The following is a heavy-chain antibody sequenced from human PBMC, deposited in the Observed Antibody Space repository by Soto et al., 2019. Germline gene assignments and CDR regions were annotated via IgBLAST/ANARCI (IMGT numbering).Heavy chain of an antibody. Sequence: PGGSLRLSCAASGFTFSSYAMSWVRQAPGKGLEWVSAISGSGGSTYYADSVKGRFTISRDNSKNTLYLQMNSLRAEDTAVYYCAREGPDIVVVPAAMEGVVQCFDYWGQGTLVTVSS. D-gene: IGHD2-2*01. J-gene: IGHJ4*02. CDR3: AREGPDIVVVPAAMEGVVQCFDY. CDR1: GFTFSSYA. V-gene: IGHV3-23*01. CDR2: ISGSGGST.